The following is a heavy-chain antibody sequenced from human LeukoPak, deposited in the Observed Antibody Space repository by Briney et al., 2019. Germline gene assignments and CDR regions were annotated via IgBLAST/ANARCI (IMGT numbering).Heavy chain of an antibody. J-gene: IGHJ4*02. Sequence: ASVKVSCKASGYTFTGYYMHWVRQAPGQGLEWMGRINPNSGGTNYAQKFQGGVTMTRDTSISTAYMELSRLRSDDTAVYYCARYYYDSSGLDYWGQGTLVTVSS. CDR3: ARYYYDSSGLDY. CDR2: INPNSGGT. CDR1: GYTFTGYY. D-gene: IGHD3-22*01. V-gene: IGHV1-2*06.